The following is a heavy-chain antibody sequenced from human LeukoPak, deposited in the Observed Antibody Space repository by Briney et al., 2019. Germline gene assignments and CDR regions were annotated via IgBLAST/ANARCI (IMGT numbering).Heavy chain of an antibody. CDR3: AKGSGSGWYGWFAP. V-gene: IGHV3-23*01. Sequence: PGESLRLSCAASGFTFSNYAMSWVRQAPGKGLEWCSSIDASGGATYYADSVKGRFTISRDNSKNTFYLQMNSLRAEDTAVYSCAKGSGSGWYGWFAPWGQGTLVTVSS. CDR2: IDASGGAT. D-gene: IGHD6-19*01. J-gene: IGHJ5*02. CDR1: GFTFSNYA.